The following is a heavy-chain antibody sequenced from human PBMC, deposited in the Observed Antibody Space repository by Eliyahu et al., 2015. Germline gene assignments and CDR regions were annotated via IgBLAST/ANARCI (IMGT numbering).Heavy chain of an antibody. CDR2: ISYDGSNK. CDR1: XFPFXSYA. CDR3: ARGGSGYSYTFFDY. Sequence: QVQLVESGGGVVQPGRSLRXXXAASXFPFXSYAMHWVRQAPGKGLEWVAVISYDGSNKYYADSVKGRFTISRDNSKSTLYLQMNSLRAEDTAVFYCARGGSGYSYTFFDYWGQGTLVTVSS. J-gene: IGHJ4*02. D-gene: IGHD5-18*01. V-gene: IGHV3-30*01.